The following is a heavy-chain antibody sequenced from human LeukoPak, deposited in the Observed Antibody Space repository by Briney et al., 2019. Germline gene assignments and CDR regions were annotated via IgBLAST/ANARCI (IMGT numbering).Heavy chain of an antibody. D-gene: IGHD6-13*01. J-gene: IGHJ4*02. CDR1: GFTFSSYA. CDR3: AEDLSSTHVSEYFDY. Sequence: GGSLRLSCAASGFTFSSYAMSWVRQAPGKGLEWVSVISGSGGSTYYADSVKGRFTISRDNSKNTLYLQMNSLRAEDTAVYYCAEDLSSTHVSEYFDYWGLGTLVTVSS. V-gene: IGHV3-23*01. CDR2: ISGSGGST.